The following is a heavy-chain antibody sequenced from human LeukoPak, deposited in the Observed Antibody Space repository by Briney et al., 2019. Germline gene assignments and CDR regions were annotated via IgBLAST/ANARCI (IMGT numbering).Heavy chain of an antibody. CDR3: ARGGYDFWSGYYTGIIDY. Sequence: SETLSPTCTVTGGSISSYSWSWIRQPPGKGLGWIGYIYYSGSTNYNPSLKSRVTISVDTSKNQFSLKLSSVTAADTAVYYCARGGYDFWSGYYTGIIDYWGQGTLVTVSS. D-gene: IGHD3-3*01. CDR1: GGSISSYS. CDR2: IYYSGST. J-gene: IGHJ4*02. V-gene: IGHV4-59*08.